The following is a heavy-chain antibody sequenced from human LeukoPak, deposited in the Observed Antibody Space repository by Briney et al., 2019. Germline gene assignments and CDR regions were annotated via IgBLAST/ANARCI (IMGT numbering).Heavy chain of an antibody. CDR1: GFTFSNAR. Sequence: GGSLRLSCAASGFTFSNARMSWVRQAPGKGLEWVGRIKSKTDGGTTDYAAPVKGRFTISRDDSKNTLYLQMNSLKTEDTAVYYCTTRYCSSTSCSGEGWFAPWGQGTLVTVSS. D-gene: IGHD2-2*01. CDR3: TTRYCSSTSCSGEGWFAP. J-gene: IGHJ5*02. V-gene: IGHV3-15*01. CDR2: IKSKTDGGTT.